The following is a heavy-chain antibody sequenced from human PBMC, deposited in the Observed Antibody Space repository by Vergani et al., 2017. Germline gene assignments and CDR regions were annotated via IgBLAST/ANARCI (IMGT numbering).Heavy chain of an antibody. Sequence: EVQLVESGGGLVQPGRSLRLSCAASGFTFDDYAMHWVRQAPGKGLEWVSGISWNSGSIGYADSVKGRFTISRDNAKNSLYLQMNSLRAEDTAVYYCAKIDPGEVAGTYYYYGMDVWGQGTTVTVSS. J-gene: IGHJ6*02. V-gene: IGHV3-9*01. CDR1: GFTFDDYA. CDR3: AKIDPGEVAGTYYYYGMDV. D-gene: IGHD6-19*01. CDR2: ISWNSGSI.